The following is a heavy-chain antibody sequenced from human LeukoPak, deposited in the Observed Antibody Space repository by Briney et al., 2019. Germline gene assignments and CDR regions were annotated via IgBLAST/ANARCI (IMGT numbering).Heavy chain of an antibody. CDR3: AGVSVAGTFYFDP. J-gene: IGHJ5*01. CDR2: IYFTGST. D-gene: IGHD6-19*01. CDR1: GVSVTSSNYY. Sequence: AETLSLTCTVSGVSVTSSNYYWSWIRQTPGKGLEWIATIYFTGSTFFNSSLKSRLTISIDTSKNQFSLRLTSVTVADTAVFYCAGVSVAGTFYFDPWGQGTLVTVSS. V-gene: IGHV4-39*07.